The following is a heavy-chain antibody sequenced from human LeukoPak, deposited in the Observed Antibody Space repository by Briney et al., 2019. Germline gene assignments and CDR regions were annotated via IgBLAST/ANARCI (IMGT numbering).Heavy chain of an antibody. CDR2: INHSGST. CDR1: GGSISSYY. CDR3: ARVLPDYYNTAYYLGAFDY. Sequence: SETLSLTCTVSGGSISSYYWSWIRQPAGKGLEWIGEINHSGSTNYNPTLKSRVTISVDTSKNQFSLSPSSVTAADTAVYYCARVLPDYYNTAYYLGAFDYWGQGTLVTVSS. V-gene: IGHV4-34*01. D-gene: IGHD3-22*01. J-gene: IGHJ4*02.